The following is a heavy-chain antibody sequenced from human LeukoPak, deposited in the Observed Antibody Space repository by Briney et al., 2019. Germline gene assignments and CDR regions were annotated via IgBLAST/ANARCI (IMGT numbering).Heavy chain of an antibody. D-gene: IGHD5-18*01. Sequence: GASVKVSCKASGYTFTGYYMHWVRQAPGQGLEWMGWINPNSGGTNYAQKFQGRVTMTRDTSISTAYMELSRLRSDDTAVYYCARADTAMVTRFDYWGQGTLVTVSS. CDR3: ARADTAMVTRFDY. CDR2: INPNSGGT. CDR1: GYTFTGYY. J-gene: IGHJ4*02. V-gene: IGHV1-2*02.